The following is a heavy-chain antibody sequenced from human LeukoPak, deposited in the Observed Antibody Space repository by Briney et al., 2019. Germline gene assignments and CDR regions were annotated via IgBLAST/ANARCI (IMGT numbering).Heavy chain of an antibody. CDR2: INSDGSST. V-gene: IGHV3-74*01. CDR3: GRSSGDV. J-gene: IGHJ6*02. Sequence: SGGSLRLSCAASGFTFSSYWMYWVRQAPGKGLVWVSRINSDGSSTSHADSVKGRFTISKDNAKNALYLQMNSLRAEDTAVYYCGRSSGDVWGQGTTVTVSS. CDR1: GFTFSSYW.